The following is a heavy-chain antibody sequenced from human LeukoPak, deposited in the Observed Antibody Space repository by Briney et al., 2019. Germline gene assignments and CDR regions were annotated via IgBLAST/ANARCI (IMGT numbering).Heavy chain of an antibody. D-gene: IGHD3-10*01. CDR2: ISGSGGST. Sequence: GGSLRLSCAASGFTFSSYAMSWVRQAPGKGLEWVSAISGSGGSTYYADSVKGRFTISRDNAKNSLYLQMNSLRAEDTAVYYCARPITMVRGVIDSRPFDYWGQGTLVTVSS. CDR1: GFTFSSYA. V-gene: IGHV3-23*01. J-gene: IGHJ4*02. CDR3: ARPITMVRGVIDSRPFDY.